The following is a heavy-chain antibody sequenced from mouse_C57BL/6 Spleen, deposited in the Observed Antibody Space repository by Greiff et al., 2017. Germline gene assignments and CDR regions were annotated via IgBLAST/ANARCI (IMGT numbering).Heavy chain of an antibody. J-gene: IGHJ2*01. D-gene: IGHD1-1*01. Sequence: EVKVVESGGDLVKPGGSLKLSCAASGFTFTSYGMSWVRQTLDKRLVWFATISSGGSYTYYPDSVKGRFTISRDNAKNTLYLQMSSLKSEDTAMYYCARLYYGSRGFDYWGQGTTLTVSS. CDR1: GFTFTSYG. V-gene: IGHV5-6*01. CDR2: ISSGGSYT. CDR3: ARLYYGSRGFDY.